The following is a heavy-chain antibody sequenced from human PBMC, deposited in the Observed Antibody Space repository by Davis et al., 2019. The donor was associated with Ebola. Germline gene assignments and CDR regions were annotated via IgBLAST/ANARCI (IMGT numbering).Heavy chain of an antibody. CDR2: ISWNSGSI. D-gene: IGHD4-17*01. V-gene: IGHV3-9*01. J-gene: IGHJ4*02. CDR1: GFTFDDYA. Sequence: SLKISCAASGFTFDDYAMHWVRQAPGKGLEWVSGISWNSGSIGYADSVKGRFTISRDNAKNSLYLQMNSLRAEDTALYYCAKVHSQTDSTVTTRYFDYWGQGTLVTVSS. CDR3: AKVHSQTDSTVTTRYFDY.